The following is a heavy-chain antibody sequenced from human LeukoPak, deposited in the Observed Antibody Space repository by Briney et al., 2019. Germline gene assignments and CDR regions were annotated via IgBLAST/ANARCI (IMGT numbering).Heavy chain of an antibody. D-gene: IGHD1-26*01. Sequence: SETLSLTCSVSGASISSYYWNWIRQPPGKGLEWIGNIYIRGSTNYNPSLKSRVTISLDTSEDQFSLKLTSVTAADTAFYYCAKEWELGSWGQGTLVTVSS. CDR3: AKEWELGS. CDR2: IYIRGST. CDR1: GASISSYY. V-gene: IGHV4-59*01. J-gene: IGHJ5*02.